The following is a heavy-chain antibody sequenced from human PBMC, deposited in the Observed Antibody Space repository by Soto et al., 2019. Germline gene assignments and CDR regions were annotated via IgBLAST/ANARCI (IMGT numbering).Heavy chain of an antibody. CDR2: ISAYNGNT. J-gene: IGHJ6*02. V-gene: IGHV1-18*01. Sequence: GASVKVSCKASGYTFTSYGISWVRQAPGQGLEWMGWISAYNGNTNYAQKLQGRVTMTTDTSTSTAYMELRSLRSDDTAVYYCARDGMDHDLYYYYGMDVWGQGTTVTVSS. D-gene: IGHD1-1*01. CDR3: ARDGMDHDLYYYYGMDV. CDR1: GYTFTSYG.